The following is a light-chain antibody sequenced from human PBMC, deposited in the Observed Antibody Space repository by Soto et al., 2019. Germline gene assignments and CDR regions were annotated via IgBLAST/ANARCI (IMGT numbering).Light chain of an antibody. CDR3: CSYAGSSTYV. CDR2: EGG. J-gene: IGLJ1*01. V-gene: IGLV2-23*01. CDR1: SSDVGSYNF. Sequence: QPASVSGSPGQSITISCTGASSDVGSYNFVSWFQQHPGKAPKLIIYEGGKRPSGVSNRFSGSKSGNTASLTISGLQAEDEADYYCCSYAGSSTYVFGIGTRSPS.